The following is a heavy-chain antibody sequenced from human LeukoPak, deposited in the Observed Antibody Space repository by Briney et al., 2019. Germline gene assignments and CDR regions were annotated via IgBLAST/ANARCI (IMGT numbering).Heavy chain of an antibody. CDR1: GFIFSSYS. CDR2: IYSGGST. CDR3: ARDGSGTLDY. V-gene: IGHV3-53*01. J-gene: IGHJ4*02. D-gene: IGHD3-10*01. Sequence: PGGSLRLSCAASGFIFSSYSMNWVRQAPGKGLEWVSVIYSGGSTYYADSVKGRFTISRDNSKNTLYLQMNSLRAEDTAVYYCARDGSGTLDYWGQGTLVTVSS.